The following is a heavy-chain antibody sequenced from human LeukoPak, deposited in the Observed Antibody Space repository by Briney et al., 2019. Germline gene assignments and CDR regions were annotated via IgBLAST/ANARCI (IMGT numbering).Heavy chain of an antibody. Sequence: GGSLRLSCAASGFTFSSYGMHWVRQAPVKGLEWVAVIWYDGSNKYNADSAKGRFTISRDNSKNTLYLQMNSLRAEDTAVYYCTRDIRGYSGGWYLPSGYFQHWGQGTLVTVSS. CDR2: IWYDGSNK. J-gene: IGHJ1*01. CDR1: GFTFSSYG. D-gene: IGHD6-19*01. CDR3: TRDIRGYSGGWYLPSGYFQH. V-gene: IGHV3-33*01.